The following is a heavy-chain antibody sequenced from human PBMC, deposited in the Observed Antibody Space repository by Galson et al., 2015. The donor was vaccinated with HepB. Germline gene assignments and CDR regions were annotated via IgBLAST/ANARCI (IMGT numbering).Heavy chain of an antibody. D-gene: IGHD5-18*01. CDR1: GFTFSSSI. CDR3: ATVRGYSYGYDY. V-gene: IGHV3-48*02. J-gene: IGHJ4*02. Sequence: SLRLSCAASGFTFSSSIMNWVRQAPGKGLEWVSYISISSSTIYYADSVKGRFTISRDNAKNSRYLQMNSLRDDDTAVYYCATVRGYSYGYDYWGQGTLVTVSS. CDR2: ISISSSTI.